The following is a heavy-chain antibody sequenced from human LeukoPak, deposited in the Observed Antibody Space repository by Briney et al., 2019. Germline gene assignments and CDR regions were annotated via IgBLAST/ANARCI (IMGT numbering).Heavy chain of an antibody. J-gene: IGHJ6*03. D-gene: IGHD4-17*01. V-gene: IGHV1-69*13. Sequence: ASVKVSCKASGGTFSSYAISWVRQAPGQGLEWMGGIIPIFGTANYAQKFQGRVTITADESTSTAYMELRSLRSDDTAVYYCARVPSVTTSHYYYYMDVWGQGTLVTVSS. CDR3: ARVPSVTTSHYYYYMDV. CDR2: IIPIFGTA. CDR1: GGTFSSYA.